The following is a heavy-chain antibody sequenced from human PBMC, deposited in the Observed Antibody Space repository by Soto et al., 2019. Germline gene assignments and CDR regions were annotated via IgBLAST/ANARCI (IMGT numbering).Heavy chain of an antibody. CDR3: ARDPSQYCTNGVCYYY. V-gene: IGHV1-69*14. CDR2: IIPIFGTA. Sequence: QVQLVQSGAEVKKPGSSVKVSCKASGGTFSSYAISWVRQAPGQGLEWMGGIIPIFGTANYAQKFQGRVTITADKSTSTAYMELSSLRSEDTAVYYCARDPSQYCTNGVCYYYWGQGTLVTVSS. D-gene: IGHD2-8*01. CDR1: GGTFSSYA. J-gene: IGHJ4*02.